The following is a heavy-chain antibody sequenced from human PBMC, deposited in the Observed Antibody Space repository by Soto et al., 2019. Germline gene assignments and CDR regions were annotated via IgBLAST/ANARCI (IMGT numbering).Heavy chain of an antibody. CDR3: ARAGRWGIAHIYDGMDD. Sequence: GGSLRLSRAASGFTFSSYWMHWVRQAPGKGLVWVSRINSDGSSTSYADSVKGRYTISRDNAKNTLYLQMNSLRAEDTAVYYLARAGRWGIAHIYDGMDDLGPGTTVTASS. CDR1: GFTFSSYW. D-gene: IGHD6-13*01. CDR2: INSDGSST. V-gene: IGHV3-74*01. J-gene: IGHJ6*02.